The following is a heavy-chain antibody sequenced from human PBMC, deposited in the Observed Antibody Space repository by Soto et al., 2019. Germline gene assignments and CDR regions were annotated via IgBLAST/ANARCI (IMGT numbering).Heavy chain of an antibody. CDR2: ISTDNGDT. CDR1: GYTFTRSG. CDR3: AREGVAPSYYYGMAV. V-gene: IGHV1-18*01. Sequence: QVQLVQSGAEVKKPGASVKVSCKASGYTFTRSGIIWVRQAPGQGLAWMGWISTDNGDTNYAQTFQGRVTMTTDTSTSTFHMEVRSLRSDDTAVYYCAREGVAPSYYYGMAVWGQGPPVTVSS. D-gene: IGHD5-12*01. J-gene: IGHJ6*02.